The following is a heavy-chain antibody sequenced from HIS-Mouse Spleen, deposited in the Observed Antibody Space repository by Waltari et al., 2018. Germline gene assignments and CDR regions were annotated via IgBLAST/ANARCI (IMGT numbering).Heavy chain of an antibody. CDR3: ARIAEGYTSGWYAFDY. J-gene: IGHJ4*02. D-gene: IGHD6-19*01. V-gene: IGHV2-70*15. Sequence: QVTLRESGPALVKPTQPLTLTCTFSGFSLSTSGMCVTWIRQPPGKALEWLARIDWDDDKYYSTSLKTRLTISKDTSKNQVVLTMNNMDPVDTATYYCARIAEGYTSGWYAFDYWGQGTLVTVSS. CDR2: IDWDDDK. CDR1: GFSLSTSGMC.